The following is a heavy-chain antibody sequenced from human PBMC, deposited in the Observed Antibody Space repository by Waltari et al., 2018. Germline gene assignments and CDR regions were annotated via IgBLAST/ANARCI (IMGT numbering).Heavy chain of an antibody. D-gene: IGHD4-17*01. CDR2: ISGSSGTT. Sequence: QVQLQESGPGLVKPSETLSLTCAVSGYSISRGYYRGWIRQPPGKGLEYIGYISGSSGTTNYNPSLKSRVTISKDTSKNQFSLKLSSVTAADTAVYYCARGPPTGFDYWGQGVLVTVSS. J-gene: IGHJ4*02. CDR3: ARGPPTGFDY. CDR1: GYSISRGYY. V-gene: IGHV4-38-2*01.